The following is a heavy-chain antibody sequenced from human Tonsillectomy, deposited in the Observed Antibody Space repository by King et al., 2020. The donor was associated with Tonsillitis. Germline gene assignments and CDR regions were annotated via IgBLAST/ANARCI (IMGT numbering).Heavy chain of an antibody. CDR2: ISGTGGST. CDR3: AKERRAALGPYDAFDI. CDR1: GFTFSSYA. D-gene: IGHD6-13*01. V-gene: IGHV3-23*04. J-gene: IGHJ3*02. Sequence: VQLVESGGGLGQPGGSLRLSCAASGFTFSSYAMSWVRQAPGKGLEWVSAISGTGGSTDYADSVKGRFTISRENSKNTLHLQMNSLSPDDTAVYYCAKERRAALGPYDAFDIWGQGTMVTVSP.